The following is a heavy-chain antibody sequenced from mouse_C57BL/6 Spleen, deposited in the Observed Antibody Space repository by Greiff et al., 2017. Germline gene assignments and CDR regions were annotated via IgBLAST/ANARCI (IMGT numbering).Heavy chain of an antibody. D-gene: IGHD1-1*01. CDR1: GYTFTDYY. J-gene: IGHJ1*03. CDR2: INPNNGGT. V-gene: IGHV1-26*01. CDR3: ARTLSFIILQGYFDV. Sequence: EVQLQQSGPELVKPGASVKISCKASGYTFTDYYMNWVKQSHGKSLEWIGDINPNNGGTSYNQKFKGKATLTVDKSSSTAYMELRSLTSEDSAVYYCARTLSFIILQGYFDVWGTGTTVTVSS.